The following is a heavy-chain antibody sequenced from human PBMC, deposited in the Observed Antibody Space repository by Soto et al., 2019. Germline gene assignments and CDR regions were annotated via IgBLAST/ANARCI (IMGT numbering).Heavy chain of an antibody. CDR3: ARDRSENYDFWSGYQNYYYYGMDV. V-gene: IGHV1-69*13. J-gene: IGHJ6*02. CDR1: GGTFSSYA. Sequence: SVKVSCKASGGTFSSYAISWVRQAPGQGLEWMGGITPIFGTANYAQKFQGRVTITADESTSTAYMELSSLRSEDTAVYYCARDRSENYDFWSGYQNYYYYGMDVWGQGTTVTVSS. CDR2: ITPIFGTA. D-gene: IGHD3-3*01.